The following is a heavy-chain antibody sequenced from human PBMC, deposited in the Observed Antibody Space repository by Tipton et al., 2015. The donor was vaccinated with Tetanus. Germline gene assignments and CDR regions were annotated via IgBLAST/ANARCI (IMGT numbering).Heavy chain of an antibody. CDR1: GASMSSISYS. D-gene: IGHD1-14*01. CDR2: IYHSGTT. J-gene: IGHJ4*02. Sequence: LVQPSQTLSLTCSVSGASMSSISYSWTWIRQPPGKGPEWIGYIYHSGTTYYNPSLKSRVTISVDTSKNQFSLKLSSVTAADTAVYYCARDTGDYWGQGTLVTVSS. V-gene: IGHV4-30-2*01. CDR3: ARDTGDY.